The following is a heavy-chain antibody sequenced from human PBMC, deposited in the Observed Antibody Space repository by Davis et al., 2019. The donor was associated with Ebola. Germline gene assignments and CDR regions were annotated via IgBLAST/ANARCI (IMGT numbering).Heavy chain of an antibody. Sequence: SVKVSCKASGGTFSSYAISWVRQAPEQGLEWMGGIIPILGIANYAQKFQGRVTITADKSTSTAYMELSSLRSEDTAVYYCARTFSATDYWGQGTLVTVSS. J-gene: IGHJ4*02. CDR3: ARTFSATDY. CDR1: GGTFSSYA. V-gene: IGHV1-69*10. D-gene: IGHD6-19*01. CDR2: IIPILGIA.